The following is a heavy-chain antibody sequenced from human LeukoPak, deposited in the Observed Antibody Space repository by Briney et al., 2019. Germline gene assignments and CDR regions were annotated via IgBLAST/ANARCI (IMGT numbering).Heavy chain of an antibody. V-gene: IGHV3-30*01. CDR2: ISYDGSNK. CDR3: ARERGSSSSSEGTFDY. Sequence: PGGSLRLSCAASGFSFSSYAMHCVRQAPGKGREGVAVISYDGSNKYYADSGKGRFTISRDNSKNTLYLQMNSLRAEDTAVYYCARERGSSSSSEGTFDYWGQGTLVTVSS. D-gene: IGHD6-6*01. CDR1: GFSFSSYA. J-gene: IGHJ4*02.